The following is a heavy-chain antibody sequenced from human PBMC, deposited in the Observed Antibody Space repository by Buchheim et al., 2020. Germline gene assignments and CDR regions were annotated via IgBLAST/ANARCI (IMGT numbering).Heavy chain of an antibody. Sequence: QVQLVQSGAEVKKPGASVKVSCKASGYTFTSYDINWVRQATGQGLEWMGWMNPNSGNTGYAQKFQGRVTMTRNTSISTAYMGLCSLRSEDTAVYFCAREKWLRPSGYYYGMDVWGQGTT. CDR1: GYTFTSYD. CDR3: AREKWLRPSGYYYGMDV. D-gene: IGHD5-12*01. J-gene: IGHJ6*02. CDR2: MNPNSGNT. V-gene: IGHV1-8*01.